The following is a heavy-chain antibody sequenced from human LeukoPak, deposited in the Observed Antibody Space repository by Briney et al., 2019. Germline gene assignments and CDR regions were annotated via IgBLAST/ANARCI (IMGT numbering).Heavy chain of an antibody. CDR1: GFTFSGYS. V-gene: IGHV3-23*01. J-gene: IGHJ4*02. CDR2: ITGGGATT. CDR3: VKYAGSYFDY. D-gene: IGHD2-2*01. Sequence: GGSLRLSCAASGFTFSGYSMGWVRQAPGKGLEYVSSITGGGATTYSADSVKGRFTISRDNSKNTLYLQMNSLRVEGTALFYCVKYAGSYFDYWGQGTLVTVSS.